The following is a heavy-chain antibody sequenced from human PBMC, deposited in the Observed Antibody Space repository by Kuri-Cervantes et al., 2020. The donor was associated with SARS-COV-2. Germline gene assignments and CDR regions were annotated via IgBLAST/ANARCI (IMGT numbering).Heavy chain of an antibody. CDR2: IYYSGRT. J-gene: IGHJ4*02. CDR3: ARLDSGSYSNY. Sequence: SETLSLTCAVSGYPMRSGYYWGWIRQPPGKGLEGIGSIYYSGRTYYNPSLKSRVTISVDTSKNQFSLKLSSVTAADTAVYYCARLDSGSYSNYWGQGTLVTVSS. D-gene: IGHD1-26*01. V-gene: IGHV4-38-2*01. CDR1: GYPMRSGYY.